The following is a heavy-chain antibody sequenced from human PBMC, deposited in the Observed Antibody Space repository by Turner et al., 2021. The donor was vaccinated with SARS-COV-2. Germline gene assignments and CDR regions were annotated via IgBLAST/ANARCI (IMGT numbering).Heavy chain of an antibody. J-gene: IGHJ6*02. CDR3: ARGDDFWSGYSNYGMDV. Sequence: EVQLVESGGGLVKPGGSLRLPCAPSGFTFSSYSMNWVRQAPGKGLEWVSSISSRISYIYYADSVKGRFTISRDNAKNSLYLQMNSLRAEDTAVYYCARGDDFWSGYSNYGMDVWGQGTTVTVSS. D-gene: IGHD3-3*01. CDR1: GFTFSSYS. CDR2: ISSRISYI. V-gene: IGHV3-21*01.